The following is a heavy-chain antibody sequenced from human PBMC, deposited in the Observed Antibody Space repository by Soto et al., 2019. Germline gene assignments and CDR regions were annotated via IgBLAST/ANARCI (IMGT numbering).Heavy chain of an antibody. CDR2: IYYSGST. CDR1: GDSVSRGGYY. CDR3: ARGYSSGYLGNWFDP. J-gene: IGHJ5*02. D-gene: IGHD3-22*01. Sequence: QVQLQESGPGLVKPSQTLSLTCTVSGDSVSRGGYYCSWIRQHPGKGPEWIGHIYYSGSTNYNTSLESRVTTSVDMSKNQFSQNLSSVTAADTAVYYCARGYSSGYLGNWFDPWGQGTLVTVSS. V-gene: IGHV4-31*03.